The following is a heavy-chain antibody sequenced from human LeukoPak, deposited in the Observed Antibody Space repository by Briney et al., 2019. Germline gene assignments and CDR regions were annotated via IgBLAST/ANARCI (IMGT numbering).Heavy chain of an antibody. CDR3: ARSVKYGDSRVPQGD. J-gene: IGHJ4*02. V-gene: IGHV1-18*01. D-gene: IGHD4-17*01. Sequence: GASVKVSCKASGYTFTSYAISWVRQAPGQGLEWMGWITTYNGNTNYAQKLQGRDTMTTDTSTSTAYLELRSLRSDDTALYYCARSVKYGDSRVPQGDWGQGTLVTVSS. CDR2: ITTYNGNT. CDR1: GYTFTSYA.